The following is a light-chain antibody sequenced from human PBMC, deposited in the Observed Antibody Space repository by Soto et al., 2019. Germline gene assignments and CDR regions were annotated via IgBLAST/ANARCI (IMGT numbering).Light chain of an antibody. CDR2: GAS. CDR3: HQYNGWPRT. V-gene: IGKV3-15*01. CDR1: QSVSSN. Sequence: IVMTQSPATLSVSPGEGATLSCRASQSVSSNFAWYQQKPGQAPRLLIYGASTRATGIPARFSGSGSGTEFTLSISSLQSEDVAVYYCHQYNGWPRTFGQGTKVDIK. J-gene: IGKJ1*01.